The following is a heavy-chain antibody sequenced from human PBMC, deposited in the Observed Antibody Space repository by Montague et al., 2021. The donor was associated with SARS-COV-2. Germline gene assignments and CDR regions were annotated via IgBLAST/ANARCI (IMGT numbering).Heavy chain of an antibody. Sequence: TLSLTCTVSGGSISSGSYYWSWIRQPAGKGLEWIGRISIGGSTNYNPSLKSRVTISVDTSKNQFSLKLSSVTAAGTAVYYCARDVAVAGLFDYWGQGTLVTVSS. CDR2: ISIGGST. D-gene: IGHD6-19*01. J-gene: IGHJ4*02. CDR3: ARDVAVAGLFDY. V-gene: IGHV4-61*02. CDR1: GGSISSGSYY.